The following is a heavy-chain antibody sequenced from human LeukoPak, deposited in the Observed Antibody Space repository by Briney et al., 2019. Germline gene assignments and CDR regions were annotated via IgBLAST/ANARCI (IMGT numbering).Heavy chain of an antibody. Sequence: TGGSLRLSCAASGFTVSSNYMSWVRQAPGKGLEWVSVIYSGGSTYYADSVKGRFTISRDNSKNTLFLQMNSLRAEDTAVYYCARLGDGTAFDYWGQGTLVTVSS. CDR3: ARLGDGTAFDY. D-gene: IGHD3-16*01. CDR1: GFTVSSNY. CDR2: IYSGGST. J-gene: IGHJ4*02. V-gene: IGHV3-66*04.